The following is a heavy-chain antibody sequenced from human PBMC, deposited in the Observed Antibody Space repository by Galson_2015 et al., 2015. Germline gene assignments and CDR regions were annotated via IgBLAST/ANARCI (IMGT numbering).Heavy chain of an antibody. CDR2: INPGIGST. Sequence: SVKVSCKASGYTFSTFYVHWVRQAPGQGLEWMGMINPGIGSTIHARKFQDRVTMTIDTSTNTVYMELSSLRYDDTAVYFCARDNALIQVWLRGYFDCWGQGTLVTVSS. D-gene: IGHD3-16*01. J-gene: IGHJ4*02. V-gene: IGHV1-46*01. CDR3: ARDNALIQVWLRGYFDC. CDR1: GYTFSTFY.